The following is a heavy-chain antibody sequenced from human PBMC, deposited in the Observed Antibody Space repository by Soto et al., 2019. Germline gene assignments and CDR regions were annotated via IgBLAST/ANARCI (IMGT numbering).Heavy chain of an antibody. D-gene: IGHD3-22*01. Sequence: EVQLVESGGGLVQLGGSLRLSCEASGFTFRTYWMHWVRQAPGKGLVWVSRIKSDGSGTYYEDSVEGRFTISRDNAQNTLYLQMNSLRAEDTAVYYCVRGDGDYHDGNGYLGRHWGQGPLVTVSS. V-gene: IGHV3-74*01. CDR1: GFTFRTYW. J-gene: IGHJ4*02. CDR3: VRGDGDYHDGNGYLGRH. CDR2: IKSDGSGT.